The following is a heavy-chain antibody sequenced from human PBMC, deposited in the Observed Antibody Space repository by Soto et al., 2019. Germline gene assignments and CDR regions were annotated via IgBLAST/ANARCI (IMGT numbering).Heavy chain of an antibody. J-gene: IGHJ6*02. CDR3: AREGYDFWSGYYTGIGYYGMDV. D-gene: IGHD3-3*01. V-gene: IGHV1-2*02. Sequence: GASVKVSCKASGYTFTGYYMHWVRQAPGQGLEWMGWINPNSGGTNYAQKFQGRVTMTRDTSISTAYMELSRLRSDDTAVYYCAREGYDFWSGYYTGIGYYGMDVWGQGTTVTVSS. CDR2: INPNSGGT. CDR1: GYTFTGYY.